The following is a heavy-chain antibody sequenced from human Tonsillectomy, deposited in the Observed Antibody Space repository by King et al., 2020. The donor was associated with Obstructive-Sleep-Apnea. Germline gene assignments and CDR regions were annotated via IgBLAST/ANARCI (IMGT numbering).Heavy chain of an antibody. J-gene: IGHJ4*02. CDR3: AKALDAAGGFDY. Sequence: VQLVESGGVVVQPGGSLRLSCAASGFTFDDYTMHWVRQAPGKGLEWVSLISWDGGSTYFADSLKGRFTISRDNSKNSLYLQMNSLRTEDTALYYCAKALDAAGGFDYWGQGTLVTVSS. D-gene: IGHD6-13*01. V-gene: IGHV3-43*01. CDR1: GFTFDDYT. CDR2: ISWDGGST.